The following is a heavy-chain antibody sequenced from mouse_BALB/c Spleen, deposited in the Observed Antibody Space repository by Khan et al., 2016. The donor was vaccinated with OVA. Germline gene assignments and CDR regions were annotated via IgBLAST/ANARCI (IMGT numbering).Heavy chain of an antibody. CDR2: IWSGGNT. J-gene: IGHJ3*01. D-gene: IGHD2-12*01. V-gene: IGHV2-4-1*01. Sequence: MQLQESGPGLVQPSQNLSITCTVSGFSLITYGVHWVRQSPGKGLEWLGVIWSGGNTDYNEAFISRLNISKDHSKSQVFLKMNSLQPDATAIYYCARNSYRYDFTYWGRGTLVTVSS. CDR3: ARNSYRYDFTY. CDR1: GFSLITYG.